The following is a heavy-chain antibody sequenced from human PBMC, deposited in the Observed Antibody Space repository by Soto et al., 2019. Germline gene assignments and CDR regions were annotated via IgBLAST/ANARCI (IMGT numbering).Heavy chain of an antibody. CDR1: GGSISSGGYY. CDR3: ARELNGDCSSTSCYVGNWFDP. Sequence: QVQLQESGPGLVKPSQTLSLTCTVSGGSISSGGYYWSWIRQHPGKGLEWIGYIYYSGSTYYNPSLKSRVTISVDTSKNQSSLKLSSVTAADTAVYYCARELNGDCSSTSCYVGNWFDPWGQGTLATVSS. CDR2: IYYSGST. V-gene: IGHV4-31*03. D-gene: IGHD2-2*01. J-gene: IGHJ5*02.